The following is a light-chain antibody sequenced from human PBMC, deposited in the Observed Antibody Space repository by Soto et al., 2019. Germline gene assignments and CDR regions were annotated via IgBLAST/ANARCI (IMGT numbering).Light chain of an antibody. CDR1: QTVIRNF. CDR2: GAS. J-gene: IGKJ5*01. CDR3: QQHGTSPIT. Sequence: EIVLTQSPDTLSLSPGERATLSCRASQTVIRNFLAWHQQKPGPTPRLLVYGASSRASSIPERFSGRGSGTDFTLTISRLEPEDFAVYYCQQHGTSPITFGQGTRLEIK. V-gene: IGKV3-20*01.